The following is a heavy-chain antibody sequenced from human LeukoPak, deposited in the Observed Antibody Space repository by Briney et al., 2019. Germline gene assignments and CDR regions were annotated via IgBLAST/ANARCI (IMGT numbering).Heavy chain of an antibody. Sequence: PGESLKISCKASGYSFTSYFIAWVRQMPGKGLEWMGIVFPGDSHTRYSPSFQGQVTISADKSISTAYLQWGTLKASDTAIYYCATTRGEWLPDPYYFDYWGQGTLVTVSS. J-gene: IGHJ4*02. CDR1: GYSFTSYF. CDR3: ATTRGEWLPDPYYFDY. V-gene: IGHV5-51*01. D-gene: IGHD3-3*01. CDR2: VFPGDSHT.